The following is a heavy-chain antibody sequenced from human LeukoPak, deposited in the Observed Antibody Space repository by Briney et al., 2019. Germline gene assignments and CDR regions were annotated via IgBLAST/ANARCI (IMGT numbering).Heavy chain of an antibody. J-gene: IGHJ3*02. V-gene: IGHV4-34*01. CDR3: ARRPTYYDILTGRHAFDI. D-gene: IGHD3-9*01. CDR1: GGSFSGYY. Sequence: SETLSLTCAVYGGSFSGYYWSWIRQPPGKGLEWIGEINHSGSTNYNPSLKSRVTISVDTSKNQFSLKLSSVTAADTAVYYCARRPTYYDILTGRHAFDIWGQGTMVTVSS. CDR2: INHSGST.